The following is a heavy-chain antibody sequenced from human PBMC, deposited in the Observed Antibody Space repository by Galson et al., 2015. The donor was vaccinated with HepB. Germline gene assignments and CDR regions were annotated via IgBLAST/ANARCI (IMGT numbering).Heavy chain of an antibody. CDR3: ARVVRYFDWSLSRAGAFDI. CDR2: IKQDGSEK. CDR1: GFTFSSYW. Sequence: SLRLSCAASGFTFSSYWISWVRQAPGKGLEWVANIKQDGSEKYYVDSVKGRFTISRDNAKNSLYLQMNSLRAEDTAVYYCARVVRYFDWSLSRAGAFDIWGQGTMVTVSS. J-gene: IGHJ3*02. V-gene: IGHV3-7*03. D-gene: IGHD3-9*01.